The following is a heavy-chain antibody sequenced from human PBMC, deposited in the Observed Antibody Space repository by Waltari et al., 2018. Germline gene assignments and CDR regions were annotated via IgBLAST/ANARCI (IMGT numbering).Heavy chain of an antibody. D-gene: IGHD2-21*01. CDR3: ARDGRGPGLTKVDV. Sequence: VESGGGLVQPGGSLRLSCAASGFSLGSYEMNWVRQETGKGVGGSSYISESGNSTFYEDSVKGRFTVSRDNAKNSLHLQMNSLRAEDSATYYCARDGRGPGLTKVDVWGQGTSVTVSS. CDR2: ISESGNST. CDR1: GFSLGSYE. V-gene: IGHV3-48*03. J-gene: IGHJ6*02.